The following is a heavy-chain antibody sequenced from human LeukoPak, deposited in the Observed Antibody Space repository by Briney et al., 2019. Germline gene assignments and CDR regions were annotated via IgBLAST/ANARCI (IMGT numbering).Heavy chain of an antibody. CDR1: GGAFSSTSYY. CDR3: ATYYYDSSGYYYFDY. D-gene: IGHD3-22*01. Sequence: SETLSLTCTVSGGAFSSTSYYWGWIRQPPAKGLEWIGSIYYTGSTYYNPSLKSRVTMSVDTSKNQFSLKLSSVTAADTAVYYCATYYYDSSGYYYFDYWGQGTLVTVSS. V-gene: IGHV4-39*07. CDR2: IYYTGST. J-gene: IGHJ4*02.